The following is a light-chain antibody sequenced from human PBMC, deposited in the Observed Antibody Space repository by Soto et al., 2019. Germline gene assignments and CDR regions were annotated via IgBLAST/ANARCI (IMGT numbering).Light chain of an antibody. V-gene: IGKV1-5*01. CDR2: DAS. CDR1: QSITTW. Sequence: IQMTQSPSTVSAYVGDSVTITYRASQSITTWLAWYQQRPGKAPKLLIYDASSLESGVPSKFSGSGSGTEFTLTISSLQPDDFATYYCQQYNSYSITFGQGTRLEIK. CDR3: QQYNSYSIT. J-gene: IGKJ5*01.